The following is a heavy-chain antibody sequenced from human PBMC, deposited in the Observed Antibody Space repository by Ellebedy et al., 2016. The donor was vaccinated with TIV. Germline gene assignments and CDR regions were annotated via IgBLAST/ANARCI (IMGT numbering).Heavy chain of an antibody. J-gene: IGHJ6*02. CDR2: LSGSGGST. Sequence: GESLKISCAASGFTFSSYAMSWVRQAPGKGLEWVSALSGSGGSTYYADSVKGRFTISRDNSKNTLYLQMNSLRAEDTAVYYCAAGGLYCSRTSCYSYYYYDMDVWGQGTTVTVSS. CDR1: GFTFSSYA. D-gene: IGHD2-2*01. V-gene: IGHV3-23*01. CDR3: AAGGLYCSRTSCYSYYYYDMDV.